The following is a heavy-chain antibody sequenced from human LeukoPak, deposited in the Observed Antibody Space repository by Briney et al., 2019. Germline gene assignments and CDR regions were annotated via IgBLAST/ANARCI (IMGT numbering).Heavy chain of an antibody. CDR1: GFTFSSYA. J-gene: IGHJ4*02. CDR3: AIRKYSSGFGS. CDR2: ISVGGDRT. Sequence: GGSLRLSCAASGFTFSSYAMSWVRQAPGHGLEWVSGISVGGDRTYYPDSVKGRFTISRDNSKNTLYLQVNSLRADDTAVYYCAIRKYSSGFGSWGQETLVTVSS. D-gene: IGHD6-19*01. V-gene: IGHV3-23*01.